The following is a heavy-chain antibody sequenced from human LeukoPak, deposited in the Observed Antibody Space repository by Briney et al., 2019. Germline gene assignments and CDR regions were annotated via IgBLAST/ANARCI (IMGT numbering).Heavy chain of an antibody. V-gene: IGHV4-30-4*01. CDR3: ARQPGKYGSGSYPYYYYGMDV. J-gene: IGHJ6*02. CDR2: IYYSGST. D-gene: IGHD3-10*01. Sequence: SETLSLTCTVSGGSISSGDYYCSWIRQPPGKGLEWIGYIYYSGSTYYNPSLKSRVTISVDTSKNQFSLKLSSVTAADTAVYYCARQPGKYGSGSYPYYYYGMDVWGQGTTVTVSS. CDR1: GGSISSGDYY.